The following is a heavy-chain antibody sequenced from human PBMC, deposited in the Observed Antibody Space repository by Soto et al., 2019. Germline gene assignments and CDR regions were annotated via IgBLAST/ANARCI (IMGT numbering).Heavy chain of an antibody. Sequence: SLRLSCSASGLTFSCCGFHWVRQAPGKGLEWVAVIWSNGRNTYYADSVRGRFIFSRDNSKNTLYLQMNSLRAEDTAVYYCVRERAPFDAFDIWGQGTMVTVSS. CDR2: IWSNGRNT. V-gene: IGHV3-33*01. J-gene: IGHJ3*02. CDR1: GLTFSCCG. CDR3: VRERAPFDAFDI.